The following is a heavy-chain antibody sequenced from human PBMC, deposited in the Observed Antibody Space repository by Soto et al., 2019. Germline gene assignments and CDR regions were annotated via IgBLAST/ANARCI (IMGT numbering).Heavy chain of an antibody. CDR1: GFSFSTFS. Sequence: HPGGSLRLSCVASGFSFSTFSMAWVRQAPGKGLEWVAKIKEDGSEKYYVDSLKGRFTVSRDNAKNSLFLQINSLKVEDTAVYYCARGRGYYYGMDVWGPGTSVTVSS. J-gene: IGHJ6*02. D-gene: IGHD1-26*01. CDR2: IKEDGSEK. V-gene: IGHV3-7*03. CDR3: ARGRGYYYGMDV.